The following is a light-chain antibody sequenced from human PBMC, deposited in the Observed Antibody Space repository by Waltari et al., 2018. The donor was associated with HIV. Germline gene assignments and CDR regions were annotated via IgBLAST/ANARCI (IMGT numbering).Light chain of an antibody. CDR1: SSDVGSYNL. J-gene: IGLJ2*01. Sequence: QSALTQPASVSGSPGQSINISCTGTSSDVGSYNLVSWYQQHPGKAPKLMIYEGSKRHSGVSNRFSGSKCGNTASLTISGLQAEDEADYYCCSYAGSSTVVFGGGTKLTVL. CDR3: CSYAGSSTVV. CDR2: EGS. V-gene: IGLV2-23*01.